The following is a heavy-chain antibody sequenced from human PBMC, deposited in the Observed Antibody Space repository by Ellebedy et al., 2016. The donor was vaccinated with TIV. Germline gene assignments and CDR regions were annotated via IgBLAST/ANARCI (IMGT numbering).Heavy chain of an antibody. D-gene: IGHD4-23*01. CDR3: ARDSRGRWTPFDH. CDR2: IWYDGTDE. CDR1: GFSFSSYV. J-gene: IGHJ4*02. V-gene: IGHV3-33*01. Sequence: GESLKISCAASGFSFSSYVMHWVCPSPGKGLEWMAFIWYDGTDESYAESVEGRFSISRDNSKNTLYLHMKSLRAEDTAIYYCARDSRGRWTPFDHWGQGTVVAVSS.